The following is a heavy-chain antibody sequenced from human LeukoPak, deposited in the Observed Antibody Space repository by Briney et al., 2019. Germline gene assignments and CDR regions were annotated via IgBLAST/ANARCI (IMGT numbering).Heavy chain of an antibody. CDR3: ARDATRLYGDYGDAFDI. V-gene: IGHV3-11*01. D-gene: IGHD4-17*01. Sequence: GGSLRLSCAVSGFTFSDYYMSWIRQAPGQGLEWVSYISSSGSTIYYADSVKGRFTISRDNAKNSLYLQMNSLRAEDTAVYYCARDATRLYGDYGDAFDIWGQGTMVTVSS. J-gene: IGHJ3*02. CDR2: ISSSGSTI. CDR1: GFTFSDYY.